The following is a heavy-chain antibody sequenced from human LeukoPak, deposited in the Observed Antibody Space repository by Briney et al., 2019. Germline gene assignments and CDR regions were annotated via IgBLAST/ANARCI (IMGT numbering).Heavy chain of an antibody. Sequence: SGTLSLTCTVSGGSISSYYWSWIRQPPGKGLEWIGYIYYSGTTNYNSSLKSRVAISVDTSKNQFSLKLTSVTAADTAVYYCARDLTGETYYFDYWGQGTLVTVSS. CDR2: IYYSGTT. J-gene: IGHJ4*02. CDR1: GGSISSYY. V-gene: IGHV4-59*01. CDR3: ARDLTGETYYFDY. D-gene: IGHD1-1*01.